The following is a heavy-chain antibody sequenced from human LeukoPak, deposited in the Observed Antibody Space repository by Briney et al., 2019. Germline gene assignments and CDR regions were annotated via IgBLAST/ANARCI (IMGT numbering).Heavy chain of an antibody. V-gene: IGHV1-46*01. D-gene: IGHD3-3*01. CDR2: INPSGGST. J-gene: IGHJ4*02. Sequence: ASVKVSCKASGYTFTSYYMHRVRHAPGQGFEWMEIINPSGGSTSYAQKFQGRVTMTRDMSTSTVYMELSSLRSEDTAVYYCARGRAYYDFWSGPKGDGYYFDYWGQGTLVTVSS. CDR1: GYTFTSYY. CDR3: ARGRAYYDFWSGPKGDGYYFDY.